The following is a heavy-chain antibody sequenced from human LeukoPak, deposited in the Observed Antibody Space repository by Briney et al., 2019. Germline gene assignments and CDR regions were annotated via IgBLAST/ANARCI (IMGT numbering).Heavy chain of an antibody. Sequence: GASVKVSCKSSGFTFSTSAVQWVRQARGQRLEWIGWIIVGTGTTNYAQSLQGRLTITRDMSTNTAYMELSSLGSEDSAVYYCAAELYGVYTDCCTFHLWGQGTMVTVSS. V-gene: IGHV1-58*01. D-gene: IGHD4-17*01. CDR2: IIVGTGTT. CDR3: AAELYGVYTDCCTFHL. J-gene: IGHJ3*01. CDR1: GFTFSTSA.